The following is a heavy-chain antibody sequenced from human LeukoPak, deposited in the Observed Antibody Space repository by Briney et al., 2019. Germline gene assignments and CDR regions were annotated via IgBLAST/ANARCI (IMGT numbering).Heavy chain of an antibody. Sequence: GGSLRLSCAASGFTFDDYTMHWVRQAPGKGLEWVSLISWDGGSTYYADSVKGRFTISRDNSKNTLYLQMNSLRAEDTAVYYCAKLSESDFWSGYFRHYYYYYMDVWGKGTTVTVSS. D-gene: IGHD3-3*01. V-gene: IGHV3-43*01. CDR3: AKLSESDFWSGYFRHYYYYYMDV. J-gene: IGHJ6*03. CDR2: ISWDGGST. CDR1: GFTFDDYT.